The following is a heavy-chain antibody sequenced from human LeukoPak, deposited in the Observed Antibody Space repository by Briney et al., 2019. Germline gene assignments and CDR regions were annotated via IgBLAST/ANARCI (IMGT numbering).Heavy chain of an antibody. V-gene: IGHV3-53*01. D-gene: IGHD2/OR15-2a*01. Sequence: PGGSLTLSCPASGFTVSSNYMSWVRQAPGKGLEWVSVIYSGGDTYYADSGKGRFTISRDNSKNTLYLQMNSLRAEDTALYYCARGPPLSKYYFDYWGQGTLVTVSS. CDR3: ARGPPLSKYYFDY. J-gene: IGHJ4*02. CDR2: IYSGGDT. CDR1: GFTVSSNY.